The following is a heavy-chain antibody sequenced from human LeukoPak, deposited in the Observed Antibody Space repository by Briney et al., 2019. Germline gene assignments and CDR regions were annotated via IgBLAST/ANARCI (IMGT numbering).Heavy chain of an antibody. D-gene: IGHD3-9*01. Sequence: GGSLRLSCAASGFSFCSYVMHSVRQRPGERGEGGAYIWHEGSNKYYAHSVKGRFTISRDNFKSTLYLEMSSLRAEDTGVCCFANIVYFDYPGIEYDAFDIWAQGTMVTVSS. CDR1: GFSFCSYV. J-gene: IGHJ3*02. V-gene: IGHV3-30*02. CDR2: IWHEGSNK. CDR3: ANIVYFDYPGIEYDAFDI.